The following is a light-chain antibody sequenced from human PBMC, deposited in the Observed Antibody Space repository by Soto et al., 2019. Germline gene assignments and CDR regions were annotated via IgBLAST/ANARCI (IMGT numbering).Light chain of an antibody. CDR3: SSFTTSTTYV. Sequence: QSLLTQPASLSGSPGQSITISCTGTSSDIGGYNSVSWYQQHPGKAPQLMIFDVSRRPSGVSNRFSGSMSANTASLTISGLQTEDEADYYCSSFTTSTTYVFGTGTKVTGL. J-gene: IGLJ1*01. V-gene: IGLV2-14*03. CDR1: SSDIGGYNS. CDR2: DVS.